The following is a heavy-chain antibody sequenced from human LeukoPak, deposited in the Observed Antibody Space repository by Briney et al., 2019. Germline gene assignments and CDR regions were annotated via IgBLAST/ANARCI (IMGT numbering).Heavy chain of an antibody. CDR1: GGSISSYY. D-gene: IGHD6-13*01. CDR2: IYYSGST. J-gene: IGHJ3*02. CDR3: ARDRHSSSWSPFQDAFDI. Sequence: SETLSLTCTVSGGSISSYYWSWIRQPPGKGLEWIGYIYYSGSTNYNPSLKSRVTISVDTSKNQFSLKLSSVTAADTAVYYCARDRHSSSWSPFQDAFDIWAKGQWSPSLQ. V-gene: IGHV4-59*01.